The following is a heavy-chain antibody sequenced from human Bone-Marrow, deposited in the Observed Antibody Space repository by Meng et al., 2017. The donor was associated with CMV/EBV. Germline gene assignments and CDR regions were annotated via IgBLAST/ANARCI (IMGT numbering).Heavy chain of an antibody. CDR1: SGSISSGDYY. J-gene: IGHJ3*02. Sequence: SETLSLTCTVSSGSISSGDYYWSWIRQPPGKGLEWIGYIYYSGSTYYNPSLKSRVTMSVDTSKNQFALKLSSVTAADTAVYYCARFEYFVLSAFDIWGQGTMVTVSS. CDR3: ARFEYFVLSAFDI. D-gene: IGHD3-9*01. V-gene: IGHV4-30-4*08. CDR2: IYYSGST.